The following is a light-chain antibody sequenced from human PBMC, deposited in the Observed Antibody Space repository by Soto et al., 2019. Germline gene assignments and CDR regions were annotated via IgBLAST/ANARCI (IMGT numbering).Light chain of an antibody. CDR3: SSSTISNTVV. J-gene: IGLJ2*01. CDR2: EVT. Sequence: QSALTQPASVSGSPGQSITFSCTGTGSDVGGYNYVSWYQQYPGKAPKLIIYEVTNRPSGVSNRFSGSKSGNTASLTISGLQDEDEADYYCSSSTISNTVVFGGGTKGTVL. V-gene: IGLV2-14*01. CDR1: GSDVGGYNY.